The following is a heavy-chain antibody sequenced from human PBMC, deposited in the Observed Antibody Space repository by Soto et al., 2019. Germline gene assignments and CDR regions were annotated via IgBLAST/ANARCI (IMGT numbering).Heavy chain of an antibody. V-gene: IGHV4-39*01. CDR2: IYYSGNA. J-gene: IGHJ4*02. CDR1: GGSISSRSYY. Sequence: SETLSLTCTVSGGSISSRSYYWGWIRQPPGKGLEWIGSIYYSGNAYYNPSPKSRVAVSVDTSKNQFSLKVTSVTATDTAVYYCARHKDTSSRYLLPDFWGQGTLVTVSS. CDR3: ARHKDTSSRYLLPDF. D-gene: IGHD6-13*01.